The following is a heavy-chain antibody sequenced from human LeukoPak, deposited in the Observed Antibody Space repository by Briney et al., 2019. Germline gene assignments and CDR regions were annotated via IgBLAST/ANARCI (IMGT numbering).Heavy chain of an antibody. CDR2: INPSGGST. V-gene: IGHV1-46*01. CDR1: GYTFTSYY. CDR3: ATRSNYYDSSGYPFDY. J-gene: IGHJ4*02. D-gene: IGHD3-22*01. Sequence: GASVKVSCKASGYTFTSYYMHWVRQAPGQGLEWMGIINPSGGSTSYAQKFQGRVTMTEDTSVDTAYMELSSLRSEDTAVYYCATRSNYYDSSGYPFDYWGQGTLVTVSS.